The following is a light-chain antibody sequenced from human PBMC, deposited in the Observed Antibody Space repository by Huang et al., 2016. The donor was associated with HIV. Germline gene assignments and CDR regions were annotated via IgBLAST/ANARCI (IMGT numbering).Light chain of an antibody. J-gene: IGKJ4*01. CDR1: QDNDNY. V-gene: IGKV1-33*01. CDR2: DAS. Sequence: DIQLTQSPFSLSASIGDRVTITCQASQDNDNYLNWYQQKVGKAPKLLIYDASNLEYGVPSMFRGSGSGTHFTLIINGLQPEDVATYYCQQYHNLPLTFGGGTKVDLK. CDR3: QQYHNLPLT.